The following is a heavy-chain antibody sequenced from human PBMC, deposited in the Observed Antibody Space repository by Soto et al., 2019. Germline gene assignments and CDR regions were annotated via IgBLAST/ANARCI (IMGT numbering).Heavy chain of an antibody. Sequence: QITLKESGPPLVKPTQTLTLTCTFSGFSLSTSGVGVGWIRQPPGKALEWLALIYWDDDKRYSPSLKSRLTITKDTSKNQVVLTMTNMDPVDTATYYCAHRHGSWYSFDYWGQGTLVTVSS. CDR3: AHRHGSWYSFDY. J-gene: IGHJ4*02. CDR2: IYWDDDK. CDR1: GFSLSTSGVG. D-gene: IGHD6-13*01. V-gene: IGHV2-5*02.